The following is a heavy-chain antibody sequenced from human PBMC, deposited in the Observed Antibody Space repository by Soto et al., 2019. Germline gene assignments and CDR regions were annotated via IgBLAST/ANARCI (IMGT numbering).Heavy chain of an antibody. V-gene: IGHV3-21*01. CDR3: ARYGARPYWYFDL. Sequence: GGSLRLSCAASGFTFSSYSMNWVRQAPGKGLEWVSSISSSSSYIYYADSVKGRFTISRDNAKNSLYLQMNSLRAEDTAVYYCARYGARPYWYFDLWGRGTLVTVSS. CDR1: GFTFSSYS. J-gene: IGHJ2*01. CDR2: ISSSSSYI. D-gene: IGHD4-17*01.